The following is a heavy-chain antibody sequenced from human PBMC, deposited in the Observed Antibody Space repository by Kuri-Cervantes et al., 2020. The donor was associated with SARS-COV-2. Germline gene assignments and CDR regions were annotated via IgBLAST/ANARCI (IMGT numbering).Heavy chain of an antibody. CDR3: ARWPPGSYRPHDAFDV. D-gene: IGHD1-26*01. V-gene: IGHV4-34*01. Sequence: GSLRLSCAVYGGSFRGYYWAWSRQPQGKGLEWIGHIHYRETTNYNPSLKSRATISIDTSKNQFSLKLNSVTAADTAVYSCARWPPGSYRPHDAFDVWGQGTMVTVSS. CDR1: GGSFRGYY. J-gene: IGHJ3*01. CDR2: IHYRETT.